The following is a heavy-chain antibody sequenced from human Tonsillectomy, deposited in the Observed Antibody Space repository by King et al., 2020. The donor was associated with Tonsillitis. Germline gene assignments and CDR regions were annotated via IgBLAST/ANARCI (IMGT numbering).Heavy chain of an antibody. CDR2: IYSGGSA. V-gene: IGHV3-53*01. CDR1: GFTVSSNH. D-gene: IGHD2-2*01. CDR3: ARSYVVVVPNAPPRDYGLDV. Sequence: VQLVESGGGLIQPGGSLRLSCAASGFTVSSNHMSWVRQAPGKGLEWVAVIYSGGSAYYADSVKGRFTISRDSSKNTLFLQMNSLRAEDTAVYYCARSYVVVVPNAPPRDYGLDVGGQGTTVTVSS. J-gene: IGHJ6*02.